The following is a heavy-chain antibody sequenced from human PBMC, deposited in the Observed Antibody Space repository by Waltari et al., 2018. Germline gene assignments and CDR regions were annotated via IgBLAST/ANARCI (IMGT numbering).Heavy chain of an antibody. CDR3: ARLPRKYYDSIGWGFFDQ. V-gene: IGHV4-59*08. J-gene: IGHJ4*02. Sequence: HVQLQESGPGLVKPSETLSLTRPVSGDFLSADHWTRTRQAPGNGLEWLAYLRNTGGTKCTPSLESRVTVSAVTSKKQFSLRLTSVTAADTAVYYCARLPRKYYDSIGWGFFDQWGQGILVTVSS. CDR2: LRNTGGT. D-gene: IGHD3-22*01. CDR1: GDFLSADH.